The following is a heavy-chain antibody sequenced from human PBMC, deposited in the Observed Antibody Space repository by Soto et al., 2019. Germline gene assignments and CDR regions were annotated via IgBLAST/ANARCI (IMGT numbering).Heavy chain of an antibody. J-gene: IGHJ6*02. V-gene: IGHV3-11*06. CDR3: ARRGTTAMPNKYYYYGMDV. CDR2: ISSSSSYT. CDR1: GFTFSDYY. D-gene: IGHD1-26*01. Sequence: QVQLVESGGGLVKPGGSLRLSCAASGFTFSDYYMSWIRQAPGKGLEGVSYISSSSSYTNYADSVKGRFTISRNNAKKSLYLQMNSLRDEDTAVYYCARRGTTAMPNKYYYYGMDVWGQGTTVTVSS.